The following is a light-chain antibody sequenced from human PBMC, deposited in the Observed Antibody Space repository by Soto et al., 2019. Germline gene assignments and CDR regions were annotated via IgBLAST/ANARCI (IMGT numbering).Light chain of an antibody. J-gene: IGKJ1*01. Sequence: DIVMTRSPLSSPVTLGQAASISCRSSQSLVHNDGNTYLSWFQQRPGQPPRLLIYKVSDRFSGVPDRFSGSGAGKDFTLTISRVEAEDVGVYYCMQATQSSWTFGHGHKVDIX. CDR3: MQATQSSWT. CDR1: QSLVHNDGNTY. CDR2: KVS. V-gene: IGKV2-24*01.